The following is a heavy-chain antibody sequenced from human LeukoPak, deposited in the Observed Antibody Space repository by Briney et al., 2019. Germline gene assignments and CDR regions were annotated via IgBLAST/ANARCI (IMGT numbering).Heavy chain of an antibody. CDR1: GDSITSGGYY. J-gene: IGHJ4*02. V-gene: IGHV4-31*03. CDR2: IYKTGST. Sequence: TLSLTCTVSGDSITSGGYYWSWIRQRPGKGLEWFGYIYKTGSTYYNPSLKSRVTMSVDTSRNQFSLKLNSVTAADTAVYYCARDVLRRGQGTLVTVSS. CDR3: ARDVLR.